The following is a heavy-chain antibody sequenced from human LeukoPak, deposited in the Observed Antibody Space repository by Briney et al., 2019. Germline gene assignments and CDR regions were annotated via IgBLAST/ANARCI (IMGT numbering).Heavy chain of an antibody. CDR2: INPNSGGT. CDR3: AAEGPLAVAGPNGFDI. D-gene: IGHD6-19*01. V-gene: IGHV1-2*02. J-gene: IGHJ3*02. Sequence: ASVKVSCKASGYPFTDYYIHWVRQAPGQGLEWMGWINPNSGGTNYAQKFEGRVTMSRDTSITTAYMEVTSLKSDDTAVFYCAAEGPLAVAGPNGFDIWGQGTMVTVSS. CDR1: GYPFTDYY.